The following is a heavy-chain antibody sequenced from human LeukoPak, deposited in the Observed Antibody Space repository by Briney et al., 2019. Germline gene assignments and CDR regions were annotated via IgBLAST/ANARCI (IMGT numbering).Heavy chain of an antibody. CDR2: IYPGDSDT. Sequence: PGESLKISCKGSGYTFTSYWIGWVRQMPGKGLEWMGIIYPGDSDTRYSPSFQGQVTISADKSISTAYLQWRSLKASDTAMYYCARARYCSGGSCYAEYWGQGTLVTVSS. D-gene: IGHD2-15*01. J-gene: IGHJ4*02. CDR1: GYTFTSYW. V-gene: IGHV5-51*01. CDR3: ARARYCSGGSCYAEY.